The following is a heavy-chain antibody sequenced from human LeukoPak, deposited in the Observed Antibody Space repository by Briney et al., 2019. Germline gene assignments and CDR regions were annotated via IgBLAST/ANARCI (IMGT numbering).Heavy chain of an antibody. CDR2: ISYDGTDE. Sequence: PGGSLRLSCTASGFIFSYHAMHWVRQPPGKGLEWVAIISYDGTDENFADSVEGRFTISRDNSMNTLYLQMNSLRPEDTAVYFCARGGLVTGTKYALEYWGQGTLVTVSS. D-gene: IGHD1-7*01. J-gene: IGHJ4*02. V-gene: IGHV3-30*01. CDR3: ARGGLVTGTKYALEY. CDR1: GFIFSYHA.